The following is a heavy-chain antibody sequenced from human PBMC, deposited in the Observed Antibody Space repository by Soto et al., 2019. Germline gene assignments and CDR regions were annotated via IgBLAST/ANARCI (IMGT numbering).Heavy chain of an antibody. V-gene: IGHV3-30-3*01. CDR2: ISYDGSNK. J-gene: IGHJ6*02. CDR3: ARAVDITGQVDFYYGMDV. CDR1: GFTFSSYT. Sequence: QVQLVESGGGVVQPGRSLRLSCAASGFTFSSYTMHWVRQAPGKGLEWVAVISYDGSNKYYADSVKGRFTISRDNSKNTLYLQMNSLRAEDTDVYYCARAVDITGQVDFYYGMDVWGQGTTVTVSS. D-gene: IGHD1-20*01.